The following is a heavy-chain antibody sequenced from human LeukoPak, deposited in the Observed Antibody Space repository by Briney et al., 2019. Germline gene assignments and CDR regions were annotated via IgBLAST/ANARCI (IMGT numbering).Heavy chain of an antibody. CDR1: GFTLRNYA. D-gene: IGHD2-2*01. CDR3: AKDRDCSSTGCYVFAN. J-gene: IGHJ4*02. Sequence: GGSLRLSCAASGFTLRNYAMNWIRQAPGKGLEWVSVISGDGESTYYADSVRGRFTIPRDNTKNSMYLQMNNLRAEDTAIYYCAKDRDCSSTGCYVFANWGEGKLVSVSS. CDR2: ISGDGEST. V-gene: IGHV3-23*01.